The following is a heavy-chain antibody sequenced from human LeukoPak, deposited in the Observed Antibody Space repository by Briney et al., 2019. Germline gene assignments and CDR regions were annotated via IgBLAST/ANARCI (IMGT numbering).Heavy chain of an antibody. CDR1: GLTVSSYS. D-gene: IGHD2-15*01. Sequence: QPGGSLRLSCAASGLTVSSYSMNWVRQAPGKGLEWVSYISSSSSTIYYADSVKGRFTISRDNAKNSLYLHMNSLRDEDTAVYYCARARASGRSGFDYWGQGTLVTVSS. CDR3: ARARASGRSGFDY. CDR2: ISSSSSTI. J-gene: IGHJ4*02. V-gene: IGHV3-48*02.